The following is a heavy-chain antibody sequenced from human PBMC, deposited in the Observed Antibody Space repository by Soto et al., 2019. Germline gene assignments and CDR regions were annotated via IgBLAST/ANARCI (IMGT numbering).Heavy chain of an antibody. V-gene: IGHV4-59*01. J-gene: IGHJ4*02. D-gene: IGHD3-22*01. CDR2: IYYSGST. CDR3: ARGPMGYDS. CDR1: GGSISSYY. Sequence: SETLSLTCTVSGGSISSYYWSWIRQPPGKGLEWIGYIYYSGSTNYNPSLKSRVTISVDTSKNQFSLKLSSVTAADTAVYYCARGPMGYDSWGQGTLVTVSS.